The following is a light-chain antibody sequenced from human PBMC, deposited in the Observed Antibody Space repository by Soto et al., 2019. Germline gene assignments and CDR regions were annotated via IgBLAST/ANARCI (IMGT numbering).Light chain of an antibody. V-gene: IGKV3-20*01. CDR1: QSVSSSY. J-gene: IGKJ4*01. Sequence: DIVLTQSPGTLSLSPGERAALSCRASQSVSSSYLAWYQQKPGQAPRLLICGASNRATGIPDRFSGSGSGTDFTLTISRLEPEDFAVYYCQQYDNSPLTFGGGTKVDNK. CDR3: QQYDNSPLT. CDR2: GAS.